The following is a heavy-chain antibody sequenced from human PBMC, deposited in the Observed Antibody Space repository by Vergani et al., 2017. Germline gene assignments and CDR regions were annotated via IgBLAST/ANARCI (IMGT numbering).Heavy chain of an antibody. CDR3: ARDPRYSHGDGMDV. J-gene: IGHJ6*02. CDR2: INAGNGNT. CDR1: GYTFTSYA. Sequence: QVQLVQSGAEVKKPGASVKVSCKASGYTFTSYAMHWVRQAPGQRLEWMGWINAGNGNTKYSQKFQGRVTITRDESTSTAYMELSSLRSEDTAVYYCARDPRYSHGDGMDVWGQGTTVTVSS. D-gene: IGHD5-18*01. V-gene: IGHV1-3*01.